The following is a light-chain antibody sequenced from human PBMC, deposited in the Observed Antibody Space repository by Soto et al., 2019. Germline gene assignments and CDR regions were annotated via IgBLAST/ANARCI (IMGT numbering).Light chain of an antibody. J-gene: IGKJ2*01. Sequence: DIQMTQSPSSVSASVGDRVTITCRASQAIDSWLAWYQQKPGEAPKLLIFTGSLLHSGVPPRFSGSGSGTDFTLTISSLQPEDFATYYCQQHNNYPYTFGQGTKLEIK. CDR3: QQHNNYPYT. CDR2: TGS. V-gene: IGKV1-12*01. CDR1: QAIDSW.